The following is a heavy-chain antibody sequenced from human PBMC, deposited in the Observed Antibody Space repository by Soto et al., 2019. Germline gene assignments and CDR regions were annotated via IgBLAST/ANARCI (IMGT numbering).Heavy chain of an antibody. Sequence: QVQLVESGGGVVQPGRSLRLSCAASGFNFTTYGMHWVRQAPGKGLEWVAVISYDGSYKYYADSVKGRFTISRDNSKNTLYLQINGLRVEDTTVYFCAKDQVAFGQFYCYGMDVWGQGTTVTVSS. CDR1: GFNFTTYG. CDR3: AKDQVAFGQFYCYGMDV. D-gene: IGHD3-3*02. CDR2: ISYDGSYK. J-gene: IGHJ6*02. V-gene: IGHV3-30*18.